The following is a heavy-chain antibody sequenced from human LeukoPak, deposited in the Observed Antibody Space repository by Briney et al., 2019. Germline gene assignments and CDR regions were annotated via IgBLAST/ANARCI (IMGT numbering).Heavy chain of an antibody. J-gene: IGHJ6*02. CDR3: AGDVVATGEQQLVRHYYYGMDV. D-gene: IGHD6-13*01. Sequence: GRSLRLSCAASGFTFNICAMRWVRQPPARGLEWVLGIRSNGENTYYADSVKERFPIPRHNAKHSLHLQMNSLRAEDMAVYYCAGDVVATGEQQLVRHYYYGMDVWGQGATVAVSS. V-gene: IGHV3-23*01. CDR2: IRSNGENT. CDR1: GFTFNICA.